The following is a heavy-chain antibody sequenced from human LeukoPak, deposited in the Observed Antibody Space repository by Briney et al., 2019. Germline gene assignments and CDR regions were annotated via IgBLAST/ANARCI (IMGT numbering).Heavy chain of an antibody. V-gene: IGHV3-48*03. CDR3: ARDPPDY. CDR1: GFTLSSYE. CDR2: ILNSGTTT. Sequence: GGSLRLSCAASGFTLSSYEMNWVRQARGKGLEWVSYILNSGTTTYYADSVKGRFTISRDNAKNSLYLQMNSLRAEDTGVYYCARDPPDYWGQGILVTVSS. J-gene: IGHJ4*02.